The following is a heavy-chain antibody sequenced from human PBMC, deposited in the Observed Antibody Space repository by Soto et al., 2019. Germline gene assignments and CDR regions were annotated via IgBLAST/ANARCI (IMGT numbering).Heavy chain of an antibody. CDR1: GFTFSSYG. CDR3: AKENEPAGRSY. CDR2: ISYDGSNK. J-gene: IGHJ4*02. V-gene: IGHV3-30*18. Sequence: GGSLRLSCAASGFTFSSYGMHWVRQAPGKGLEWVAVISYDGSNKYYADSVKGRFTISRDNSKNTLYLQMNSLRAEDTAVYYCAKENEPAGRSYWGQGTLITVAS. D-gene: IGHD1-1*01.